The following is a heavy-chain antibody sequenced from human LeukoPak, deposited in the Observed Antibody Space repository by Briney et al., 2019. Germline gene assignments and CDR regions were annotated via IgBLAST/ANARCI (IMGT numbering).Heavy chain of an antibody. D-gene: IGHD5-12*01. V-gene: IGHV4-59*01. Sequence: PSETLSLTCTVSGGSISSYYWSRIRQPPGKGLEWIGYIYYSGSTNYNPSLKSRVTISVDTSKNQFSLKLSSVTAADTAVYYCARGGYDLQYYYYGMDVWGQGTTVTVSS. CDR2: IYYSGST. J-gene: IGHJ6*02. CDR1: GGSISSYY. CDR3: ARGGYDLQYYYYGMDV.